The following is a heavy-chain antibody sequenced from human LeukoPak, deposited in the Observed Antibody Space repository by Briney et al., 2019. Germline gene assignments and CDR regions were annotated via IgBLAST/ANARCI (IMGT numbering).Heavy chain of an antibody. CDR3: ARGGVTARGALDY. D-gene: IGHD2-21*02. J-gene: IGHJ4*02. CDR1: GYTFTGYY. CDR2: INPNSAGT. V-gene: IGHV1-2*02. Sequence: GPVKVSCKASGYTFTGYYMHWVRQAPGQGLEWMGWINPNSAGTNFAQKFQGRVTMTRDTSISTAYKELSGLRSDDTAFYYCARGGVTARGALDYWGQGTLVTVSS.